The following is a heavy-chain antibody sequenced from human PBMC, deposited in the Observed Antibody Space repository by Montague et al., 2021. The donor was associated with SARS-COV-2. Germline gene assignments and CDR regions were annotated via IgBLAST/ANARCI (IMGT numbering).Heavy chain of an antibody. J-gene: IGHJ6*03. Sequence: QSGRTYYNPSLKSRVTISVDTSNNRFSLKLSSVTAADTAMYYCARERDRYYYMDIWGKGTTSTVSS. V-gene: IGHV4-30-2*04. CDR3: ARERDRYYYMDI. CDR2: QSGRT.